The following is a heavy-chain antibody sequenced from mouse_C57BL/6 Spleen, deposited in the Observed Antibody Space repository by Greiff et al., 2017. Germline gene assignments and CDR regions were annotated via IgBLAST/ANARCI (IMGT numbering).Heavy chain of an antibody. CDR2: ILPGSGST. CDR3: ARSGRDGYYRYYAMDD. D-gene: IGHD2-3*01. V-gene: IGHV1-9*01. CDR1: GYTFTGYW. Sequence: QVQLKESGAELMKPGASVKLSCKATGYTFTGYWIEWVKQRPGHGLEWIGEILPGSGSTNYNEKFKGKATFTADTSSNTAYMQLSSLTTEDSAIYYGARSGRDGYYRYYAMDDWGKGTSVTVSS. J-gene: IGHJ4*01.